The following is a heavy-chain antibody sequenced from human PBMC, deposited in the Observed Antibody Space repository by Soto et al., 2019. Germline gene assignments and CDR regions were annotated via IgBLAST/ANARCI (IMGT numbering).Heavy chain of an antibody. V-gene: IGHV1-18*01. CDR2: ISASTRNT. J-gene: IGHJ2*01. Sequence: QVQLVQSGGEVKKPGASVKVSCQASGYTFSDYAISWVRQAPGQGLEWMGWISASTRNTDQAQNFQGRVIMTLDTSTNTAYMELRSLRSDDTAVYYCVRCSCSVGSCYACWPFDLWGRGTLVTVSS. D-gene: IGHD2-15*01. CDR3: VRCSCSVGSCYACWPFDL. CDR1: GYTFSDYA.